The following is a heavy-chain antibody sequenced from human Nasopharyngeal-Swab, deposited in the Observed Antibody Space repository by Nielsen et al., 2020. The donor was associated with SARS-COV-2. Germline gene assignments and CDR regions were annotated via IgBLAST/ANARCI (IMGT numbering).Heavy chain of an antibody. D-gene: IGHD3-10*01. Sequence: REDPGKGLEWVAVIWYDGSNKYYADSVKGRFTISRDNSKNTLYLQMNSLRAEDTAVYYCARDYYGSGKGWFDPWGQGTLVTVSS. CDR2: IWYDGSNK. V-gene: IGHV3-33*01. CDR3: ARDYYGSGKGWFDP. J-gene: IGHJ5*02.